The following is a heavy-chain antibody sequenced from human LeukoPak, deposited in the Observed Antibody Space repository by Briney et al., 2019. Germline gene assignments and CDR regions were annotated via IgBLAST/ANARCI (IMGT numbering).Heavy chain of an antibody. CDR3: ARAYGSGIAS. J-gene: IGHJ5*02. Sequence: ETLSLTCTVSGGSISSYYWSWIRQPPGKGLEWIGYIYYSGSTNYNPSLKSRVTISVDTSRNQFSLKLSSVTAADTAVYYCARAYGSGIASWGQGTRVIVSS. CDR1: GGSISSYY. CDR2: IYYSGST. D-gene: IGHD3-10*01. V-gene: IGHV4-59*01.